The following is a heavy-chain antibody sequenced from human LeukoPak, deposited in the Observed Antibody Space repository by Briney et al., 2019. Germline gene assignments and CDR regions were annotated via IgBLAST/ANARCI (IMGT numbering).Heavy chain of an antibody. CDR3: AKTAEGYFDY. CDR2: ISGSGGST. V-gene: IGHV3-23*01. Sequence: GGSLRLSCAASGFTFTSYAMSWVRQAPGKGLEWASAISGSGGSTYYADSVKGRFTISRDNSKNTLYLQMNSLRAADTAVYYCAKTAEGYFDYWGQGTLVAVSS. J-gene: IGHJ4*02. CDR1: GFTFTSYA.